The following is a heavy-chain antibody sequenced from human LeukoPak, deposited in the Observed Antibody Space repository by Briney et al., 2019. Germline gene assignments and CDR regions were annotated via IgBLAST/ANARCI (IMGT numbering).Heavy chain of an antibody. CDR1: GYTFTSYD. CDR3: ARGSKFLEWLLQSYYYYYYGMDV. CDR2: MNPNSGNT. V-gene: IGHV1-8*01. J-gene: IGHJ6*02. Sequence: ASVKVSCKASGYTFTSYDINWVRQAPGQGLEWMGWMNPNSGNTGYAQKFQGRGTMTRNTSISTAYMELSSLRSEDTAVYYCARGSKFLEWLLQSYYYYYYGMDVWGQGTTVTVSS. D-gene: IGHD3-3*01.